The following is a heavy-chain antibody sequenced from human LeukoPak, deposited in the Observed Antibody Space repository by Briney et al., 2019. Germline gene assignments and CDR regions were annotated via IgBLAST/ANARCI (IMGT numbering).Heavy chain of an antibody. J-gene: IGHJ4*02. V-gene: IGHV3-7*01. D-gene: IGHD2-8*02. CDR2: IKQDGSEK. CDR1: GFTFSSYW. Sequence: GGCLRLSCAPSGFTFSSYWMSWVRQAPGKGLECEANIKQDGSEKYYVDSVKGRFTISRDNAKNSLYLQMNSLRAEDTAVYYCARDRPTEVLPTLDYWGQGTLVTVSS. CDR3: ARDRPTEVLPTLDY.